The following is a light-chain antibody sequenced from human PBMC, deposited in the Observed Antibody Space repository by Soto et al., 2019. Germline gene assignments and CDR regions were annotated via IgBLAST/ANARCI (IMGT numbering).Light chain of an antibody. J-gene: IGKJ1*01. CDR2: DAS. V-gene: IGKV1-33*01. Sequence: DIQMTQSAASLSASVGDRVTITCQASQDISNYLNWYQQKPGKAPKLLIYDASNLETGVPSRFSGSGSGTDFTFTISSLQPEDIATYYCQQYDNLPKTFGQRTKVDI. CDR1: QDISNY. CDR3: QQYDNLPKT.